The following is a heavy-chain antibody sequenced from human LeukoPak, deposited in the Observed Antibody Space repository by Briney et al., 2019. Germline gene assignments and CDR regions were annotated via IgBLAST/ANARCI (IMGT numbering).Heavy chain of an antibody. Sequence: SETLSLTCTVSGVSISSYYWSWIRQPAGKGLEWIGRIYTSGSTNYNPSLNSRVTTSVDKSKNHLSLNLSSVTVADTAVYYCTRDWRYCSGGSCSYYFDYWGQGALVTVSS. J-gene: IGHJ4*02. D-gene: IGHD2-15*01. CDR2: IYTSGST. V-gene: IGHV4-4*07. CDR1: GVSISSYY. CDR3: TRDWRYCSGGSCSYYFDY.